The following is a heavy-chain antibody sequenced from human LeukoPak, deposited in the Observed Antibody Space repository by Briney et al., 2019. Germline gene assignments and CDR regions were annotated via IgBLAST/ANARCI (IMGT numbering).Heavy chain of an antibody. CDR3: ARDGGIVGATDDAFDI. J-gene: IGHJ3*02. V-gene: IGHV3-30*03. D-gene: IGHD1-26*01. CDR1: GFTFSSYG. CDR2: ISYDGSNK. Sequence: PGGSLRLSCAASGFTFSSYGMHWVRQAPGKGLEWVAVISYDGSNKYYADSVKGRLTISRDNSKNTLYLQMNSLRAEDTAVYYCARDGGIVGATDDAFDIWGQGTMVTVSS.